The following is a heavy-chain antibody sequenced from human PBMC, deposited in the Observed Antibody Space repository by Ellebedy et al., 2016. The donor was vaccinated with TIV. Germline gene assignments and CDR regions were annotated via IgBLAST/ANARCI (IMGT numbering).Heavy chain of an antibody. D-gene: IGHD6-13*01. CDR2: IIPIFGTA. J-gene: IGHJ6*02. Sequence: ASVKVSCKASGGTFSSYAISWVRQAPGQGLEWMGGIIPIFGTANYAQKFQGRVTITADKSTSTAYMELSSLRSEDTAVYYCARGSWYQPGGGYYGMDVWGQGTTVTVSS. CDR3: ARGSWYQPGGGYYGMDV. V-gene: IGHV1-69*06. CDR1: GGTFSSYA.